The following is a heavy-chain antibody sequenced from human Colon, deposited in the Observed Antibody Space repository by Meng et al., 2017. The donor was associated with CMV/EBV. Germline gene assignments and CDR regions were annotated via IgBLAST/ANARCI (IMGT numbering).Heavy chain of an antibody. CDR2: ISYDGSNK. V-gene: IGHV3-30*04. CDR3: ARHSGSFHRDYYRGMDV. Sequence: GESLKISCAASGFTFSSYAMHWVRQAPGKGLEWVAVISYDGSNKYYADSVKGRFTISADKSISTAYLQWSSLKASDTAMYYCARHSGSFHRDYYRGMDVWGQGTTVTVSS. D-gene: IGHD1-26*01. J-gene: IGHJ6*02. CDR1: GFTFSSYA.